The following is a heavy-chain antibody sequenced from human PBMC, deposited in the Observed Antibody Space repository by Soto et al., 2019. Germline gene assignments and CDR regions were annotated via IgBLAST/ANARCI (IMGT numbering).Heavy chain of an antibody. CDR1: GFTFSGYA. J-gene: IGHJ1*01. CDR3: AKVHKGSSWSPSEYFQH. Sequence: PGGSLRLSCAASGFTFSGYAMSWVRQAPGKGLEWVSAISGSGGSTYYADSVKGRFTISRDNSKNTLYLQMNSLRAEDTAVYYCAKVHKGSSWSPSEYFQHWGQGTLVTVSS. V-gene: IGHV3-23*01. CDR2: ISGSGGST. D-gene: IGHD6-13*01.